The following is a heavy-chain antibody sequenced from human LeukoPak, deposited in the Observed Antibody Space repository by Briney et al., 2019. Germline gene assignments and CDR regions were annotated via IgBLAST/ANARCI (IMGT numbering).Heavy chain of an antibody. J-gene: IGHJ2*01. Sequence: GGSLRLSCAASGFTFSDYYMSWIRQAPGKGLEWVSYISSSGSTIYYADSVKGRFTISRDNAKNSLYLQMNSLRAEDTAVYYCAKMGPYCGGDCYSWYFDLWGRGTLVTVSS. CDR3: AKMGPYCGGDCYSWYFDL. CDR2: ISSSGSTI. CDR1: GFTFSDYY. D-gene: IGHD2-21*02. V-gene: IGHV3-11*01.